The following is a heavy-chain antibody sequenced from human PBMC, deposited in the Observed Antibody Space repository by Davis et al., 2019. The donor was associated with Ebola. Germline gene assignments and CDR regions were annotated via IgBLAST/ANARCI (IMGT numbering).Heavy chain of an antibody. CDR3: ARDRGGQWLVRGFDY. CDR1: GGSISSGGYS. Sequence: LRLSCAVSGGSISSGGYSWSWIRQPPGKGLEWIGYIYHSGSTYYNPSLKSRVTISVDTSKNQFSLKLSSVTAADTAVYYCARDRGGQWLVRGFDYWGQGTLVTVSS. D-gene: IGHD6-19*01. V-gene: IGHV4-30-2*01. J-gene: IGHJ4*02. CDR2: IYHSGST.